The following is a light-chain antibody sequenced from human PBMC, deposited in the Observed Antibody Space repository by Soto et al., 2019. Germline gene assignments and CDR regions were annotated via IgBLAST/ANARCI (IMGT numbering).Light chain of an antibody. V-gene: IGKV3-20*01. CDR3: QQYGSSPRT. Sequence: EIVLTQSPATLSVSPGERATLSCRADQSVRDDLAWYQQKPGQAPRLLFYGASSRATGIPDRFSGSGSGTDFTLTISRLEPEDFAVYYCQQYGSSPRTFGQGTKVDIK. CDR2: GAS. CDR1: QSVRDD. J-gene: IGKJ1*01.